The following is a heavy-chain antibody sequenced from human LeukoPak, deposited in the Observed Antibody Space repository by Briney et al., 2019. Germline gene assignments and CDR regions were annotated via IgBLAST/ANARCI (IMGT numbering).Heavy chain of an antibody. CDR1: GLTFSSYG. D-gene: IGHD5-12*01. Sequence: GGSLRLSCAASGLTFSSYGMSWVRQAPGKGLEWVSYISSSSNTIYYADSVKGRFTISRDNAKNSLYLQMNSLKAADTAVYYCARDTPGGYSDYWGQGTLVTVSS. V-gene: IGHV3-48*01. CDR2: ISSSSNTI. J-gene: IGHJ4*02. CDR3: ARDTPGGYSDY.